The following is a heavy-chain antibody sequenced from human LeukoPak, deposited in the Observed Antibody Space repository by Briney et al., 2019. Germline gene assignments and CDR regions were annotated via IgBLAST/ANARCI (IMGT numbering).Heavy chain of an antibody. V-gene: IGHV4-59*12. CDR3: ARGVTYYYDSSGSWRQYNWFDP. J-gene: IGHJ5*02. CDR1: GVSISSYY. Sequence: SETLSLTCTVSGVSISSYYWSWIRQPPGKGLEWIGYIYYSGSTNYNPSLKSRVTISVDTSKNQLSLRLSSVTAADTAVYYCARGVTYYYDSSGSWRQYNWFDPWGQGTLVTVSS. D-gene: IGHD3-22*01. CDR2: IYYSGST.